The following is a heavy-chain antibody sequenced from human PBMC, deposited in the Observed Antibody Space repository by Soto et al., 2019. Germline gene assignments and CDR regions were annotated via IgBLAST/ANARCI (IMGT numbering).Heavy chain of an antibody. Sequence: GGSLRLSCAASGFTFSYYYMSWIRQSPGKGLEWVSYISSSGSTIYYADSVKGRFTISRDNAKNSLYLQMNSLRAEDTAVYYCARDRLGAVAGYFDYWGQGTLVTVSS. J-gene: IGHJ4*02. CDR2: ISSSGSTI. CDR3: ARDRLGAVAGYFDY. D-gene: IGHD6-19*01. V-gene: IGHV3-11*01. CDR1: GFTFSYYY.